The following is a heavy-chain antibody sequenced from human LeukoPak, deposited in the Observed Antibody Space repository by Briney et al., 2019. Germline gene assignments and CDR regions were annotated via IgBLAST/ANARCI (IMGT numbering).Heavy chain of an antibody. D-gene: IGHD6-13*01. J-gene: IGHJ6*02. CDR2: ISSSGSTI. V-gene: IGHV3-11*01. CDR3: ARAIAAAGIGYYGMDV. CDR1: GFTFSDYY. Sequence: PGGSLRLSCAASGFTFSDYYLSWIRQAPGKGLEWVSYISSSGSTIYYADSVKGRFTISRDNAKNSLYLQMNSLRAEDTAVYYCARAIAAAGIGYYGMDVWGQGTTVTVSS.